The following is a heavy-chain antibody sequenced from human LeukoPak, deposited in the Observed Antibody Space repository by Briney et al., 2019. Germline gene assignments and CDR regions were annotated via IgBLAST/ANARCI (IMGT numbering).Heavy chain of an antibody. J-gene: IGHJ4*02. D-gene: IGHD3-10*01. V-gene: IGHV1-69*13. Sequence: SVKVSCKASGGTFSSYAISWVRQAPGQGLEWMGGIIPIFGTANYAQNFQGRVTITADESTSTAYMELSSLRSDDTAVYYCARDVVTMVRGVIGYWGQGTLVTVSS. CDR1: GGTFSSYA. CDR2: IIPIFGTA. CDR3: ARDVVTMVRGVIGY.